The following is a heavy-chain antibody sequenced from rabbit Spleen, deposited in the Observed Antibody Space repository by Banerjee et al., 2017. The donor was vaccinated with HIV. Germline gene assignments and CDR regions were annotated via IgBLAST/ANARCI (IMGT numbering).Heavy chain of an antibody. J-gene: IGHJ4*01. CDR2: IYTGSSGNT. D-gene: IGHD7-1*01. CDR3: ARFYAGYGDFGYAAM. V-gene: IGHV1S40*01. CDR1: GFSFSSGYF. Sequence: LEESGGDLVKPGASLTLTCKASGFSFSSGYFMCWVRQAPGKGPEWIACIYTGSSGNTYYASWAKGRFTISKTSSTAVTLQLNSLTAADTATYFCARFYAGYGDFGYAAMWGPGTLVTVS.